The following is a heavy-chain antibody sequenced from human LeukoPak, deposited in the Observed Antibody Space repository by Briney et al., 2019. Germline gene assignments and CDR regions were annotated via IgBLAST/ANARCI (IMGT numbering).Heavy chain of an antibody. CDR1: GGSLSSYY. CDR2: IYTSGRT. J-gene: IGHJ4*02. Sequence: PSETLSLSCTVSGGSLSSYYWSWIRQPAGKGLEWIGRIYTSGRTNYNPSLKSRVTMSVDTYKNQFSLKLSSVTAADTAVYYCARDVLGGSGICYFDYWGQGTLVTVSS. CDR3: ARDVLGGSGICYFDY. V-gene: IGHV4-4*07. D-gene: IGHD3-10*01.